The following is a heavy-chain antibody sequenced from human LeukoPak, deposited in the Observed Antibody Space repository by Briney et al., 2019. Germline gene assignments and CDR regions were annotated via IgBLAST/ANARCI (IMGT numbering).Heavy chain of an antibody. D-gene: IGHD3-10*01. CDR3: ARDRRAYYGSGSYRYYYGMDV. J-gene: IGHJ6*04. CDR2: ISYDGSNK. CDR1: GFTFSSYG. Sequence: GGSLRLSCAASGFTFSSYGMHWVRQAPGKGLEWVAVISYDGSNKYYADSVKGRFTIYRDNSKNTLYLQMNSLRAEDTAVYYCARDRRAYYGSGSYRYYYGMDVWGKGTTVTVSS. V-gene: IGHV3-30*03.